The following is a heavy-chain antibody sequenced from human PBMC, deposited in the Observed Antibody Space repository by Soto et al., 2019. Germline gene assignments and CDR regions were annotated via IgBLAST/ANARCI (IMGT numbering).Heavy chain of an antibody. D-gene: IGHD3-22*01. J-gene: IGHJ4*02. CDR3: ASVPFNYDSSGYYYY. V-gene: IGHV4-39*07. CDR2: IYYSGST. Sequence: SETLSLTCTVSGGSISSSSYYWSWIRQPPGKGLEWIGSIYYSGSTYYNPSLKSRVTISVDTSKNQFSLQLSSVTAADTAVYFCASVPFNYDSSGYYYYWGQGTLVTVSS. CDR1: GGSISSSSYY.